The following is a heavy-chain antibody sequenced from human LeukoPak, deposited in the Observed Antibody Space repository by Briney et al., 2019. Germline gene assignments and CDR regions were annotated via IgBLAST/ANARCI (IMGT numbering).Heavy chain of an antibody. CDR1: RYTFTGYY. J-gene: IGHJ4*02. D-gene: IGHD6-19*01. V-gene: IGHV1-2*06. CDR3: ARDLRYSSGWPGGY. Sequence: ASVKVSCKASRYTFTGYYMHWVRQAPGQGLEWMGRINPNSGGTNYAQKFQGRVTMTRDTSISTAYMELSRLRSDDTAVYYCARDLRYSSGWPGGYWGQGTLVTVSS. CDR2: INPNSGGT.